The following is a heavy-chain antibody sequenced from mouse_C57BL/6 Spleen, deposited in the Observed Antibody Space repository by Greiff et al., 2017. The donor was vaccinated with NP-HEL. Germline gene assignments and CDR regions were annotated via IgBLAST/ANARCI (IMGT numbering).Heavy chain of an antibody. CDR2: IRNKANGYTT. V-gene: IGHV7-3*01. CDR3: ARGGDKAWFAY. CDR1: GFTFTDYY. Sequence: EVKLMESGGGLVQPGGSLSLSCAASGFTFTDYYMSWVRQPPGKALEWLGFIRNKANGYTTEYSASVKGRFTISRDNSQSILYLQMNALRAEDSATYYCARGGDKAWFAYWGQGTLVTVSA. J-gene: IGHJ3*01. D-gene: IGHD3-3*01.